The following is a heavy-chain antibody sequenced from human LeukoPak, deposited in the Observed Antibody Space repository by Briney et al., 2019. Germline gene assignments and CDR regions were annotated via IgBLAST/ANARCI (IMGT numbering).Heavy chain of an antibody. Sequence: GGSLRLSCAASGFTFSTYSMNWVRQAPGKGLEWVAFIRYDGNNKYYGDFVKGRFTISRDNSNNTLYLQMNSLRAEDTAVYYCAKGFGGYYYYYMDVWGKGTTVTVSS. CDR2: IRYDGNNK. V-gene: IGHV3-30*02. CDR3: AKGFGGYYYYYMDV. CDR1: GFTFSTYS. D-gene: IGHD3-16*01. J-gene: IGHJ6*03.